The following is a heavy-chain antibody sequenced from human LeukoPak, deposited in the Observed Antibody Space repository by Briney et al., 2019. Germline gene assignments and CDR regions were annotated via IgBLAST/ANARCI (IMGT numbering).Heavy chain of an antibody. CDR1: GYTFTGYY. CDR3: ASPGGGYCSGGSCPSDPRSFDI. CDR2: INPNSGGT. D-gene: IGHD2-15*01. J-gene: IGHJ3*02. V-gene: IGHV1-2*02. Sequence: GASVKVSCKASGYTFTGYYMHWVRQAPGQGLERMGWINPNSGGTNYAQKFQGRVTMTRDTSISTAYMELSRLRSDDTAVYYCASPGGGYCSGGSCPSDPRSFDIWGQGTMVTVSS.